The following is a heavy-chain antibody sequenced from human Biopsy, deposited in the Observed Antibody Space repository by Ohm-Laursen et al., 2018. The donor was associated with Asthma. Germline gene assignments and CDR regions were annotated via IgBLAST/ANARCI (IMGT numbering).Heavy chain of an antibody. Sequence: SLRLSCAASGFSFRDYYMTWVRQSPGKGLEWVSSISSSGSTRYPAESVMGRFTISRDNDRNSLFLQMGSLRAEDTAIYYCARVFESSEWGPFYHFGLDVWGQGTTVAGSS. CDR1: GFSFRDYY. V-gene: IGHV3-11*01. CDR3: ARVFESSEWGPFYHFGLDV. J-gene: IGHJ6*02. D-gene: IGHD6-25*01. CDR2: ISSSGSTR.